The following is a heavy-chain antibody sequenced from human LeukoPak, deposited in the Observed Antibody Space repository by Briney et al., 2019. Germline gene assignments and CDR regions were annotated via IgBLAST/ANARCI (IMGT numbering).Heavy chain of an antibody. Sequence: ASVNVSCKASGGTFSSYAISWVRQAPGQGLEWMGGIIPIFGTANYAQKFQGRVTITADESTSTAYMELSGLRSEDTAVYYCARDIGLAAADYWGQGTLVTVSS. V-gene: IGHV1-69*01. D-gene: IGHD6-13*01. CDR1: GGTFSSYA. J-gene: IGHJ4*02. CDR3: ARDIGLAAADY. CDR2: IIPIFGTA.